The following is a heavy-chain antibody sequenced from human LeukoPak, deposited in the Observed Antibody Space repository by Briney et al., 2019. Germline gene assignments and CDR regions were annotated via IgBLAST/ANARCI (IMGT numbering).Heavy chain of an antibody. CDR3: ARQDTTGWPYFEY. J-gene: IGHJ4*02. D-gene: IGHD6-19*01. CDR2: INHSGST. V-gene: IGHV4-34*01. Sequence: PSETLSLTCAVYGGSFSGYYWSWIRQPPGKGLEWMGEINHSGSTNYNPSLKSRVTISVDTSKNQFSLKLSSVTAADTAVYYCARQDTTGWPYFEYWGQGTLVTVSS. CDR1: GGSFSGYY.